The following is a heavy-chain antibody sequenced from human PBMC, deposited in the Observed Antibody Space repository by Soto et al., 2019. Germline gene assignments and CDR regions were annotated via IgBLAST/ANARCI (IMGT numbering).Heavy chain of an antibody. V-gene: IGHV1-69*01. Sequence: QMQLVQSGAEVKKPGSSVKVSCKASGGTFSSYAISWVRQAPGQGLEWMGGIIPIFGTANYAQKFQGRVTITADESTSTAYMELSSLRSEDTAVYYCARRWYYYGSGSYYPLDYWGQGTLVTVSS. CDR2: IIPIFGTA. D-gene: IGHD3-10*01. J-gene: IGHJ4*02. CDR3: ARRWYYYGSGSYYPLDY. CDR1: GGTFSSYA.